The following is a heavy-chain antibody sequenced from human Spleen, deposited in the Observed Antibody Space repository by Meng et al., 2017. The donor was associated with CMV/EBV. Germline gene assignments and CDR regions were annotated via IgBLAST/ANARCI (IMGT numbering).Heavy chain of an antibody. D-gene: IGHD3-3*01. Sequence: GSLRLSCTVSGGSISSSGYYWGWIRQPPGKGLEWIGSIYYGGNTYYNPSLKSRVTISVDTSKNQFSLKLSSVTAADTAVYYCARASTEFVWSGYFPGWFDPWGQGTLVTVSS. CDR1: GGSISSSGYY. V-gene: IGHV4-39*07. J-gene: IGHJ5*02. CDR2: IYYGGNT. CDR3: ARASTEFVWSGYFPGWFDP.